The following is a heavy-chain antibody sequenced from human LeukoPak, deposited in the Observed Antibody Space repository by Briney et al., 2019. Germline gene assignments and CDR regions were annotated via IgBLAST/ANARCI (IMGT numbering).Heavy chain of an antibody. CDR2: IYTSGST. Sequence: SETLSLTCTVSGGSISSGSYYWSWIRQPAGKGLEWIGRIYTSGSTNYNPSLKSRVTISVDTSKNQFSLKLSSVTAADTAVYYCARGFVTMVRGVIIGWGQGTLVTVSS. J-gene: IGHJ4*02. D-gene: IGHD3-10*01. CDR1: GGSISSGSYY. V-gene: IGHV4-61*02. CDR3: ARGFVTMVRGVIIG.